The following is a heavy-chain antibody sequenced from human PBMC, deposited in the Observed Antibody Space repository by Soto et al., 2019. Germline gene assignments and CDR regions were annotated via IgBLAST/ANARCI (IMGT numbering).Heavy chain of an antibody. CDR1: GVVFRNHW. J-gene: IGHJ4*02. CDR3: ASIDHGSDL. CDR2: INQDGSGR. D-gene: IGHD2-2*03. V-gene: IGHV3-7*01. Sequence: PGGSLRLSCAASGVVFRNHWMSWVRRAPGKGLEWLANINQDGSGRYHADSVKGRFTISRDNAENSLYLQMNGLRVEDTAVYYCASIDHGSDLWGQGTLVTVSS.